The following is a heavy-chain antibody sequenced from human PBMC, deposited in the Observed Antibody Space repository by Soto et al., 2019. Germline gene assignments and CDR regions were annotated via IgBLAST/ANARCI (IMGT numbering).Heavy chain of an antibody. CDR1: GYTFSSHC. J-gene: IGHJ4*02. Sequence: QVQLVQSGAEVKKPGASVKVSCKASGYTFSSHCISWVRQAPGQGLECMGWINPYSGNTHFAQKVQGRVTLTTDTSTSTAYMERRSLTSDDTDMYYCAREMDSVYDHDFDYWGQGTLVTVSS. CDR3: AREMDSVYDHDFDY. CDR2: INPYSGNT. D-gene: IGHD5-12*01. V-gene: IGHV1-18*04.